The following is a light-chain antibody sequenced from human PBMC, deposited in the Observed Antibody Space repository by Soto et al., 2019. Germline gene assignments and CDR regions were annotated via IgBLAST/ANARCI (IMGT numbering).Light chain of an antibody. Sequence: QSVLTQPPSVSEAPGQGVTISCTGSSSNIGGGYDVHWFQQLPGTAPKLLFYGKNNRPSGVPDRFSGSTSGMSASLAITGLQTEDEAIYYCQSYDASLRGYVFGTGTKLTVL. CDR3: QSYDASLRGYV. J-gene: IGLJ1*01. CDR1: SSNIGGGYD. CDR2: GKN. V-gene: IGLV1-40*01.